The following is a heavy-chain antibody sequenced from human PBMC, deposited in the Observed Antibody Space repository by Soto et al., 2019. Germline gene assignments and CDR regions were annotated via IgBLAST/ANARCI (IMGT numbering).Heavy chain of an antibody. D-gene: IGHD5-18*01. V-gene: IGHV1-69*13. CDR2: IIPIFGTA. CDR3: ARSGTAMVRSYYYYGMDV. J-gene: IGHJ6*02. CDR1: GGTFSSYA. Sequence: SVKVSCKASGGTFSSYAISWVRQAPGQGLEWMGGIIPIFGTANYAQKFQGRVTITADESTSTAYMELSSLRSEDTAVYYCARSGTAMVRSYYYYGMDVWGQGTTVTV.